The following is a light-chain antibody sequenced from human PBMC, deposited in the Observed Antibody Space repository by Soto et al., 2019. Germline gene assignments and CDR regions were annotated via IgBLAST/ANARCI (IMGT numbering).Light chain of an antibody. J-gene: IGKJ5*01. V-gene: IGKV1-39*01. CDR1: QSISSY. CDR2: AAS. CDR3: QQSYSTPFVT. Sequence: DIQMTQSPSSLSASVGGRVTLTCRASQSISSYLNWYQQKPGKAPKLLLYAASSLQSGVPSRFSGSRAGTDFTLTISSLQPEDFSTYYCQQSYSTPFVTFGQGTRLEIK.